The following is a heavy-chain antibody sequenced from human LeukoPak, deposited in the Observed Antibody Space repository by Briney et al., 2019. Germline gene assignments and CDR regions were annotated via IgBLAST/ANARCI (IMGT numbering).Heavy chain of an antibody. Sequence: GGSLRLSCAASGFTFSSYWMSWVRQAPGKGLEWVAFIRYDGSNKYYADSVKGRFTISRDNSKNTLNLQMNSLRAEDTAVYYCAKSPAYYYDSSGSTPANLDYWGQGTLVTVSS. CDR1: GFTFSSYW. V-gene: IGHV3-30*02. D-gene: IGHD3-22*01. CDR2: IRYDGSNK. J-gene: IGHJ4*02. CDR3: AKSPAYYYDSSGSTPANLDY.